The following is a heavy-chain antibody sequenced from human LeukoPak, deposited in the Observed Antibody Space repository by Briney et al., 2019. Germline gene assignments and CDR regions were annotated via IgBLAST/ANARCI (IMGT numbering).Heavy chain of an antibody. CDR2: IYFSGGT. V-gene: IGHV4-59*12. CDR3: AKYCGYSGFDP. CDR1: GGSLSDNY. Sequence: SETLSLTCTVSGGSLSDNYWSWIRPPPGKGLEGIGYIYFSGGTYYNPSLKSRVTISVDASKPQFSLRLTSVTAADRPVYYLAKYCGYSGFDPWGQGTLVTVSS. D-gene: IGHD5-12*01. J-gene: IGHJ5*02.